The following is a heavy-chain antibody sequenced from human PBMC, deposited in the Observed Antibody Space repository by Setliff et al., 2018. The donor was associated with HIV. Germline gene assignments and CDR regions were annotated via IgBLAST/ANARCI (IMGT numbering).Heavy chain of an antibody. CDR2: IYYSGST. V-gene: IGHV4-59*08. Sequence: SETLSLTCTVSGGSISSYYWNWIRQPPGKGLEWIGYIYYSGSTNYKPSLKSRVIISVDMSKNQFSLRLSSVTAADTAVYYCARRWGEAFDYWGQGTLVTVSS. CDR3: ARRWGEAFDY. D-gene: IGHD1-26*01. CDR1: GGSISSYY. J-gene: IGHJ4*02.